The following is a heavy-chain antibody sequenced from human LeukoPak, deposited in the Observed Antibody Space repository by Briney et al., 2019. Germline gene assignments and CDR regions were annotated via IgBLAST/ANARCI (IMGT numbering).Heavy chain of an antibody. CDR3: ARDSDYHASGHDY. J-gene: IGHJ4*02. V-gene: IGHV4-4*07. CDR1: GDSISSYY. Sequence: PSETLSLTCTVSGDSISSYYWSWIRQSAGRGLEWIGRLHSCGTTNYNPYLESRVTMSVDTSKNQFSLMLSSVTAADTAIYYCARDSDYHASGHDYWGQGTLVTVSS. CDR2: LHSCGTT. D-gene: IGHD3-10*01.